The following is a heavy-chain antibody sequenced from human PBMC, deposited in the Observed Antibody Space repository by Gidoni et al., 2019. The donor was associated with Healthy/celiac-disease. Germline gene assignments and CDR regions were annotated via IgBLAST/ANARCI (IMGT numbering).Heavy chain of an antibody. D-gene: IGHD3-10*01. CDR2: IYTRGST. J-gene: IGHJ4*02. V-gene: IGHV4-61*02. CDR3: ARDRGFGSSFDY. Sequence: QVQLQESGPGLVKPSQTLSLTCTVSGGSISSGSYYWSWIRQPAGKGLEWIGRIYTRGSTNYNPSLKSRVTISVDTSKNQFSLKLSSVTAADTAVYYCARDRGFGSSFDYWGQGTLVTVSS. CDR1: GGSISSGSYY.